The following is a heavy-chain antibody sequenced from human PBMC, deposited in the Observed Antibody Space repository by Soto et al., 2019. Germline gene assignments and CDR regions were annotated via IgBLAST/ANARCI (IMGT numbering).Heavy chain of an antibody. CDR2: IRSKAYGGTT. Sequence: SLRLSCTPSGFSYGDYAMSWVRQASGKRLEWVGFIRSKAYGGTTEYAASVKGRFTISRDDSKSIAYLQMNSLKTEDTAVYYCTTSAYDFWSGHYSRPDYYYGMDVCGQGTTVTVSS. V-gene: IGHV3-49*04. CDR1: GFSYGDYA. J-gene: IGHJ6*02. D-gene: IGHD3-3*01. CDR3: TTSAYDFWSGHYSRPDYYYGMDV.